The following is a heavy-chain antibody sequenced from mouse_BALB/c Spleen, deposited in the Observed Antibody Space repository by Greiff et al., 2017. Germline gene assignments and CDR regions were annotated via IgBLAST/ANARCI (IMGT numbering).Heavy chain of an antibody. J-gene: IGHJ4*01. CDR2: IDPENGDT. CDR3: NALVRQEKSYYYAMDY. D-gene: IGHD2-14*01. CDR1: GFNIKDYY. Sequence: VHVKQSGAELVRPGASVKLSCTASGFNIKDYYMHWVKQRPEQGLEWIGWIDPENGDTEYAPKFQGKATMTADTSSNTAYLQLSSLTSEDTAVYYCNALVRQEKSYYYAMDYWGQGTSVTVSS. V-gene: IGHV14-4*02.